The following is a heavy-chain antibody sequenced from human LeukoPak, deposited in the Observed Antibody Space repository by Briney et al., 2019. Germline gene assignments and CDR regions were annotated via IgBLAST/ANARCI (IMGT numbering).Heavy chain of an antibody. CDR2: INTYNGNA. V-gene: IGHV1-18*01. D-gene: IGHD2-15*01. CDR1: GYTFTSYA. Sequence: ASVKLSCKASGYTFTSYAMNRVRQATGQVLEWIRWINTYNGNADYAQILHGIVTMTADTSTSTAYRVLRVLRSDDAADYCCAIYRGSPSDYAFDIWGHGTVVTVSS. CDR3: AIYRGSPSDYAFDI. J-gene: IGHJ3*02.